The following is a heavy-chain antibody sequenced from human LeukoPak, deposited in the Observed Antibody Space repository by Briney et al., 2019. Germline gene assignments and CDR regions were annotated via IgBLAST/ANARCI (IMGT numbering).Heavy chain of an antibody. CDR3: ARDLSGVTGYTYGRGIDY. D-gene: IGHD5-18*01. J-gene: IGHJ4*02. Sequence: GGSLRLSCAASDFSFATYGMGWVRQAPGRGLEWVSSVSGGDPTTYYADSVKGRFTISRDNAKNSLYLQMNSLRAEDTAVYYCARDLSGVTGYTYGRGIDYWGQGTLVTVSS. CDR1: DFSFATYG. V-gene: IGHV3-23*01. CDR2: VSGGDPTT.